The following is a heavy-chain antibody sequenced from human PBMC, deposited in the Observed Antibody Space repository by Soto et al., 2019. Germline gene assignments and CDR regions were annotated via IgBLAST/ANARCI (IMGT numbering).Heavy chain of an antibody. D-gene: IGHD5-12*01. CDR3: AAGGGLPPYC. CDR2: IYHSGST. V-gene: IGHV4-30-2*01. CDR1: GGSISSGGYS. J-gene: IGHJ4*02. Sequence: QLQLQESGSGLVKPSQTLSLTCAVSGGSISSGGYSWSWIRQPPGKGLEWIGYIYHSGSTYYHPSLKSRVNISVDMSKYQFSPKLSSVTAAATAVYCCAAGGGLPPYCCGLAALGTVSA.